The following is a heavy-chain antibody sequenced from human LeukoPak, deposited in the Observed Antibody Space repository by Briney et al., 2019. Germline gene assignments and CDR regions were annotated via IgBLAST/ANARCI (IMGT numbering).Heavy chain of an antibody. V-gene: IGHV3-30*18. D-gene: IGHD3-10*02. CDR3: AKDRSESLFGPYYYGMDV. Sequence: PGGSLRLSCAASGFTFSSYGMHWVRQAPGKGLEWVAVISYDGSNKYYADSVKGRFTISRDNSKNTLYLQMNSPRAEDTAVYYCAKDRSESLFGPYYYGMDVWGQGTTVTVSS. CDR2: ISYDGSNK. CDR1: GFTFSSYG. J-gene: IGHJ6*02.